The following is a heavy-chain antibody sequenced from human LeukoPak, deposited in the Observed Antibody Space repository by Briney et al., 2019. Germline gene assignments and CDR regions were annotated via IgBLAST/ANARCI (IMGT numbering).Heavy chain of an antibody. CDR1: GFTFSSYA. V-gene: IGHV3-23*01. J-gene: IGHJ4*02. CDR3: ATDPIVATIESY. CDR2: ISGSGGST. D-gene: IGHD5-12*01. Sequence: GGSLRLSCAASGFTFSSYAMSWVRQAPGKGLEWVSAISGSGGSTYYADSVKGRFTISRDNSKNTLYLQMNSLRAEDTAVYYCATDPIVATIESYWGQGTLVTVSS.